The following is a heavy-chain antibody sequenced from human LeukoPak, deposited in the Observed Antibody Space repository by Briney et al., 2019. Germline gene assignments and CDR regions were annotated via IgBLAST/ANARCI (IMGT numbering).Heavy chain of an antibody. J-gene: IGHJ5*02. D-gene: IGHD6-6*01. CDR3: TRHVEYSSSRLDWFDP. Sequence: GGSLRLSCAASGFTFSGSAMHWVRQASGKGLEWVGRIRSKANSYATAYAASVKGRFTIPRDDSKNTAYLQMNSLKTEDTAVYYCTRHVEYSSSRLDWFDPWGQGTLVTVSS. CDR1: GFTFSGSA. CDR2: IRSKANSYAT. V-gene: IGHV3-73*01.